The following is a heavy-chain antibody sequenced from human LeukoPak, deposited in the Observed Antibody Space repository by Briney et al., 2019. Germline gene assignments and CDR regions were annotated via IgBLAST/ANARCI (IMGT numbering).Heavy chain of an antibody. D-gene: IGHD2-8*01. CDR1: GGSISTYY. V-gene: IGHV4-59*01. Sequence: SETLSLTCTVSGGSISTYYWSWIRQPPGKGLEWIGYIYYSGSTNYNPSLKSRVTISVDTSKNQFSLKLTSVTAADTAVYYCARNNGNFDYWGQGTLVTVSS. CDR3: ARNNGNFDY. J-gene: IGHJ4*02. CDR2: IYYSGST.